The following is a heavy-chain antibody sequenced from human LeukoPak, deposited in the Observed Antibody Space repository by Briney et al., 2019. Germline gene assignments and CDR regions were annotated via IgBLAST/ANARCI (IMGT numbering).Heavy chain of an antibody. CDR1: GGSFSGYY. V-gene: IGHV4-34*01. Sequence: SETLSLTCAVYGGSFSGYYWSWIRQPPGKGLEWIGEINHSGSTNYNPSLKSRVTISVDTSKNQFSLKLSSVTAADTAVYYCARVCTSYSSGGRHFDYWGQGTLVTVSS. CDR3: ARVCTSYSSGGRHFDY. CDR2: INHSGST. D-gene: IGHD6-19*01. J-gene: IGHJ4*02.